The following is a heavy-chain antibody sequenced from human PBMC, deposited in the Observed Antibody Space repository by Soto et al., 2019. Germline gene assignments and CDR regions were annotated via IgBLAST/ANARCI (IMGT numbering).Heavy chain of an antibody. J-gene: IGHJ6*02. CDR2: ISYDGSNK. D-gene: IGHD3-3*01. CDR1: GFTFSSYA. CDR3: ARVLGIWSGYYTVLKNYYYYYGMDV. Sequence: ALRLSCAASGFTFSSYAMHWVRQAPGKGLEWVAVISYDGSNKYYADSVKGRFTISRDNSKNTLYLQMNSLRAEDTAVYYCARVLGIWSGYYTVLKNYYYYYGMDVWGQGTTVTVS. V-gene: IGHV3-30-3*01.